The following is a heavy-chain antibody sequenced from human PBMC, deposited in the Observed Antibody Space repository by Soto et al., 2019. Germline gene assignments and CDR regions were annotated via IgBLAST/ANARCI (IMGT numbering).Heavy chain of an antibody. CDR3: ARESEDLTSNFDY. Sequence: KAGGSLRLSCAASGFTFTRYSMNWVRQAPGKGLEWVSSISSTTNYIYYADSMKGRFTASRDNAKNSVYLEMNSLSAEDTAVYYCARESEDLTSNFDYWGQGTLVTVSS. CDR1: GFTFTRYS. V-gene: IGHV3-21*01. J-gene: IGHJ4*02. CDR2: ISSTTNYI.